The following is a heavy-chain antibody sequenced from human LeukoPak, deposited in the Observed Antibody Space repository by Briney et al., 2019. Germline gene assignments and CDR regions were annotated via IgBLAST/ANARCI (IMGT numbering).Heavy chain of an antibody. J-gene: IGHJ5*02. V-gene: IGHV1-2*02. D-gene: IGHD6-6*01. CDR1: GYTFTGYY. CDR3: ARGRRIAARPDNWFDP. Sequence: ASVKVSCKASGYTFTGYYMHWVRQAPGQGLEWMGWINPNSGGTNYAQKFQGRVTMTRDTSISTAYMELSRLRSDDTAVYYCARGRRIAARPDNWFDPWGQGALVTVSS. CDR2: INPNSGGT.